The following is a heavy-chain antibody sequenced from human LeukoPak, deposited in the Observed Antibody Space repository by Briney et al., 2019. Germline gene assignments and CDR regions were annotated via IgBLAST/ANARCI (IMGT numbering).Heavy chain of an antibody. D-gene: IGHD3-10*01. V-gene: IGHV1-69*04. J-gene: IGHJ2*01. CDR2: LIPLIGIV. CDR3: ATGGQDWYFDI. Sequence: SVKLSCKASGGTFSNYAVTWVRQAPGQGLEWMGRLIPLIGIVNYAQKFQGRVTITADKSTSTAYLELSSLTSEDSAVYYCATGGQDWYFDIWGRGTLVTVSS. CDR1: GGTFSNYA.